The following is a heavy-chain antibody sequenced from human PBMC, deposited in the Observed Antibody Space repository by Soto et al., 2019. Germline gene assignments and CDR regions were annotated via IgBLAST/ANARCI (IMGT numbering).Heavy chain of an antibody. Sequence: ASVKVSCKASGYTFTSYGISWVRQAPGQGLEWMGWISAYNGNTNYAQKLQGRVTMTTDTSTSTAYMELRSLRSDDTAVYYCASQQYSRSSEWFDPWGQGTLVTVSS. J-gene: IGHJ5*02. V-gene: IGHV1-18*01. CDR1: GYTFTSYG. D-gene: IGHD6-6*01. CDR3: ASQQYSRSSEWFDP. CDR2: ISAYNGNT.